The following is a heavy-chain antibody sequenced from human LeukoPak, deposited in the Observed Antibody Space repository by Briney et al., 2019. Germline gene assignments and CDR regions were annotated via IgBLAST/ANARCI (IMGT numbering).Heavy chain of an antibody. J-gene: IGHJ6*02. CDR1: GFTFSSYS. CDR2: ISSSSSTI. Sequence: GGSLRLSCAASGFTFSSYSMNWVRQAPGKGLEWVSYISSSSSTIYYADSVKGRFTISRDNSKNTVYLQMNSLRVGDTAVYYCARGYDHVWGSFRPLGYYFGMDVWGQGTTVTVSS. D-gene: IGHD3-16*02. CDR3: ARGYDHVWGSFRPLGYYFGMDV. V-gene: IGHV3-48*01.